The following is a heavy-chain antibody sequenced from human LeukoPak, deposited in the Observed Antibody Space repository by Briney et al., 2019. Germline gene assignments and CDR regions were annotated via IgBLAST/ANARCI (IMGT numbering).Heavy chain of an antibody. CDR2: IIPIFGKA. Sequence: GSSXXXXXKASGXTFXXYAISWVRQAPGQGREWRGGIIPIFGKANYAQKFQGRVRINTDESKRKAYMEVSSLRSEDTAVYYCARSVGATANDYWGQGTLDTVSS. CDR1: GXTFXXYA. V-gene: IGHV1-69*05. J-gene: IGHJ4*02. CDR3: ARSVGATANDY. D-gene: IGHD1-26*01.